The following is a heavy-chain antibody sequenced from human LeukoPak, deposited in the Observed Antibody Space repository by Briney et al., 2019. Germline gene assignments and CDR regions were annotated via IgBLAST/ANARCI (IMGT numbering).Heavy chain of an antibody. V-gene: IGHV1-46*01. Sequence: GASVKVSCTASGYTFTSYCMHWVRQAPGQGLEWMGIINPSGGSTSYAQKFQGRVTMTRDTSTSTVYMELSSLRSEDTAVYYCARVDTRRYCSSTSCYTEDYWGQGTLVTVSS. CDR2: INPSGGST. CDR1: GYTFTSYC. J-gene: IGHJ4*02. D-gene: IGHD2-2*02. CDR3: ARVDTRRYCSSTSCYTEDY.